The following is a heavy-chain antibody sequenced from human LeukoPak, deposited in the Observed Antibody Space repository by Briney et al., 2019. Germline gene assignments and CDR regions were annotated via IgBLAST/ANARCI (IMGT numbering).Heavy chain of an antibody. CDR1: GGSISSYY. D-gene: IGHD3-16*02. CDR3: ARGAHYDYVWGSYRYFDY. J-gene: IGHJ4*02. Sequence: SETLSLTCTVSGGSISSYYWSWIRQPPGKGLEWIGYIYYSGSTNYNPSLKSRVTISVATSKNQFSLKLSSVTAADTAVYYCARGAHYDYVWGSYRYFDYWGQGTLVTVSS. CDR2: IYYSGST. V-gene: IGHV4-59*01.